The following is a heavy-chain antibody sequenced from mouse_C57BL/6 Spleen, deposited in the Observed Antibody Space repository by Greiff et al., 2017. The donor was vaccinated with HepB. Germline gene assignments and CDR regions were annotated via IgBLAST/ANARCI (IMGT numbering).Heavy chain of an antibody. CDR3: ARGGGNYYYAMDY. CDR1: GYTFTSYT. Sequence: QVQLKESGAELARPGASVKMSCKASGYTFTSYTMHWVKQRPGQGLEWIGYINPSSGYTKYNQKFKDKATLTADKSSSTAYMQLSSLTSEDSAVYYCARGGGNYYYAMDYWGQGTSVTVSS. V-gene: IGHV1-4*01. CDR2: INPSSGYT. J-gene: IGHJ4*01. D-gene: IGHD2-1*01.